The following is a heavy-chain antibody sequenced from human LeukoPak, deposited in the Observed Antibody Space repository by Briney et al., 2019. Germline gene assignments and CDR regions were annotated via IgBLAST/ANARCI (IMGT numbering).Heavy chain of an antibody. Sequence: ASVKVSCKAPGGTISSHAINWVRQAPGQGLEWMGGIIPIFGTANYAQKFQGRVTITADKSTSTAYMELSSLRSEDTAVYYCARGPEGYYYYYYMDVWGKGTTVTVSS. CDR2: IIPIFGTA. V-gene: IGHV1-69*06. CDR3: ARGPEGYYYYYYMDV. J-gene: IGHJ6*03. CDR1: GGTISSHA.